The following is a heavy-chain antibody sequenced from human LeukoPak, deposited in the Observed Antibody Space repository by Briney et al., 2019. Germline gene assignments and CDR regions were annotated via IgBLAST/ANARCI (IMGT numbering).Heavy chain of an antibody. J-gene: IGHJ4*02. CDR3: ARDATYGSGRGPRTYFDY. CDR2: INHSGST. V-gene: IGHV4-34*01. Sequence: TSSETLSLTCAVYGGSFSGYYWSWIRQPPGKGLEWIGEINHSGSTNYNPSLKSRVTISVDTSKNQFSLKLSSVTAADTAVYYCARDATYGSGRGPRTYFDYWGQGTLVTVSS. CDR1: GGSFSGYY. D-gene: IGHD3-10*01.